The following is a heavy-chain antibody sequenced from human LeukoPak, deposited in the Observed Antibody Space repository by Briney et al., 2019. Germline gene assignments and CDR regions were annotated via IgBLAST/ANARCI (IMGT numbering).Heavy chain of an antibody. D-gene: IGHD1-7*01. J-gene: IGHJ6*03. CDR1: GGTFSSYA. CDR3: ARSGENWNYPDYYYYMDV. V-gene: IGHV1-69*05. Sequence: SVKVSCKASGGTFSSYAISWVRQAPGQGLEWMGGIIPIFGTANYAQKFQSRVTITTDESTSTAYMELSSLRSEDTAVYYCARSGENWNYPDYYYYMDVWGKGTTVTVSS. CDR2: IIPIFGTA.